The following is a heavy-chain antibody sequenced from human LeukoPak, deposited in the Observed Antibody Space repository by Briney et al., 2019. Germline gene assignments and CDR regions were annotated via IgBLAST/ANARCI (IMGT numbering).Heavy chain of an antibody. J-gene: IGHJ4*02. CDR1: GGTFSSYA. CDR3: ARGVGSHDYGDYGTGHY. D-gene: IGHD4-17*01. V-gene: IGHV1-69*13. CDR2: IIPIFGTA. Sequence: SVKVSCKASGGTFSSYAISWVRQAPGQGLEWMGGIIPIFGTANYAQKFQGRVTITADESTSTAYMELSSLRSEDTAVYYCARGVGSHDYGDYGTGHYWGQGTLVTVSS.